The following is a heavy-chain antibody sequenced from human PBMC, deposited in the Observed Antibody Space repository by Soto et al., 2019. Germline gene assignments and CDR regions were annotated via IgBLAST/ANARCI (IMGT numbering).Heavy chain of an antibody. CDR1: GFTFSSYA. J-gene: IGHJ4*02. CDR3: ARAYDYIWGSYRPAHLDY. Sequence: GGSLRLSCAASGFTFSSYAMHWVRQAPGKGLEYVSAISSNGGSTYYANSVKGRFTISRDNSKNTLYLQMGSLRAEDMAVYYCARAYDYIWGSYRPAHLDYWGQGTLVTVSS. CDR2: ISSNGGST. D-gene: IGHD3-16*02. V-gene: IGHV3-64*01.